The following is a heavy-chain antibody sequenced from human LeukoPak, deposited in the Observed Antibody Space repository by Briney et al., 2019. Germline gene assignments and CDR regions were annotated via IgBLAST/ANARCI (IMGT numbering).Heavy chain of an antibody. J-gene: IGHJ4*02. V-gene: IGHV3-53*05. CDR3: ARDGMDTGHTGWDY. D-gene: IGHD5-18*01. CDR2: IYSDNT. CDR1: GFTVSSNS. Sequence: GGSLRLSCTVSGFTVSSNSMSWVRQAPGKGLEWVSFIYSDNTHYSDSVKGRFTISRDNSKNTLYLQMNSLRSEDTAVYYCARDGMDTGHTGWDYWGQGTLVTVSS.